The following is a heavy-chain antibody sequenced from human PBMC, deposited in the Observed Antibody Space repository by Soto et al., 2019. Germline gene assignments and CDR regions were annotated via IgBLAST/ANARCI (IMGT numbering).Heavy chain of an antibody. J-gene: IGHJ4*02. D-gene: IGHD2-21*02. CDR2: ISDRPTGHT. CDR3: TTRMTAHFDY. CDR1: GFTFSHYT. Sequence: GGSLRLSCVASGFTFSHYTLNWVRRAPGKGLEWVSTISDRPTGHTHYAESVRGRFTISRDDSRDTVFLQVDSLRAEDTAVYYCTTRMTAHFDYWGQGVLVTVSS. V-gene: IGHV3-23*01.